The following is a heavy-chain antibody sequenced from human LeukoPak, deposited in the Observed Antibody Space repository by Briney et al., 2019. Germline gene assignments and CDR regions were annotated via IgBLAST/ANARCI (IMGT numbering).Heavy chain of an antibody. Sequence: GGSLRLSCAASGFTFSSFSMNWVRQAPGKGLEWVSSIVSSSTYIYYADSVKGRFTISRDNAKNSLFLQMNGLRAEDTAVYYCARARISGTKEDGMDVWGQGTTVTVPS. J-gene: IGHJ6*02. CDR1: GFTFSSFS. D-gene: IGHD1-20*01. CDR3: ARARISGTKEDGMDV. CDR2: IVSSSTYI. V-gene: IGHV3-21*01.